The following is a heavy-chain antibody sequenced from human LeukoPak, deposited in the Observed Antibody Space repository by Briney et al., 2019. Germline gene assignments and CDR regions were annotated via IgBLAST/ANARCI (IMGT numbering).Heavy chain of an antibody. CDR1: GFTFSSSA. CDR3: GGYSSLDH. V-gene: IGHV3-23*01. J-gene: IGHJ4*02. Sequence: GGSLRLSCAASGFTFSSSAMSWVRQAPGKGLEWVSAISNNGGYTYYAASVKGRFTISRDNSKNTLYLQMDSLRVEDTAVYYCGGYSSLDHWGQGTLVTVSS. D-gene: IGHD3-22*01. CDR2: ISNNGGYT.